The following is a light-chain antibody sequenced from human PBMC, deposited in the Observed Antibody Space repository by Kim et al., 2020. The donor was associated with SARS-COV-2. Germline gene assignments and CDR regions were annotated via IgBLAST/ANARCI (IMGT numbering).Light chain of an antibody. CDR3: ISYTTSTTLFYV. Sequence: SITISCTGTTSDVGGHNYVSWYQQYPGKAPKLMIYDVTNRPSGVSNRFSGSKSGNTASLTISGLQSDDEADYYCISYTTSTTLFYVFGTGTKVTVL. CDR1: TSDVGGHNY. J-gene: IGLJ1*01. V-gene: IGLV2-14*03. CDR2: DVT.